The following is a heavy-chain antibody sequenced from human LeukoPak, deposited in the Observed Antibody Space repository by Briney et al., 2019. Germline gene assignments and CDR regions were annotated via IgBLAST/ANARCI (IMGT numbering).Heavy chain of an antibody. CDR1: GFTVSTNY. CDR3: ARKNSSGHFDF. Sequence: GGSLRLSCAASGFTVSTNYMTWVRQAPGKGLEWVSVIHSDGSTYYADYVKGRFIISRDISKNTLYLQMNSLRAEDTAVYYCARKNSSGHFDFWGQGTLVTVSS. V-gene: IGHV3-66*01. D-gene: IGHD6-25*01. CDR2: IHSDGST. J-gene: IGHJ4*02.